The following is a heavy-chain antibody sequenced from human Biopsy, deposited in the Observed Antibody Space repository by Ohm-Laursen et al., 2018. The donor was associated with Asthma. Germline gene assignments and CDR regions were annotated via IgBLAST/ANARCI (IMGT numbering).Heavy chain of an antibody. CDR2: ISGDAQRT. CDR3: ARGQVNKVQLDRPRVFDL. J-gene: IGHJ3*01. D-gene: IGHD1-1*01. V-gene: IGHV3-23*01. CDR1: GFTFSSYA. Sequence: SLRLSCTASGFTFSSYALSWVRQAPGKGLEWVSGISGDAQRTYYEDSVKGRFTISRDNSKNTIYLQLNSLRAEDTAVYYCARGQVNKVQLDRPRVFDLWGQGTVVTVSS.